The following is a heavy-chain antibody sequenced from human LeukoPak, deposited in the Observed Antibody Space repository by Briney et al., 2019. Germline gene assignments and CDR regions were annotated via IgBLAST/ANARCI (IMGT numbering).Heavy chain of an antibody. J-gene: IGHJ4*02. V-gene: IGHV4-59*11. CDR1: GGSISSHY. D-gene: IGHD2-2*01. Sequence: SETLSLTCTVSGGSISSHYWSWIRQPPGKGLEWIGYIYYSGSTNYNPSLKSRVTISVGTSKNQFSLKLSSVTAADTAVYYCARSLYCSSTSCYFFENWGQGTLVTVSS. CDR3: ARSLYCSSTSCYFFEN. CDR2: IYYSGST.